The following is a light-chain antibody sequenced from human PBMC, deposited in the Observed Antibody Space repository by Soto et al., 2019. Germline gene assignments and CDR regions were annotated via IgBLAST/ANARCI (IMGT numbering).Light chain of an antibody. CDR3: LQDYDYPWT. Sequence: AIQMTQSPSSLSASVGDRVTITCRASQGIRNDLGWYQQKPGKAPELLIYAASSLQSGVPSRFSGSGSGTDFTLTTSGLQPEDFATYYCLQDYDYPWTFGQGTKVDI. CDR2: AAS. CDR1: QGIRND. J-gene: IGKJ1*01. V-gene: IGKV1-6*01.